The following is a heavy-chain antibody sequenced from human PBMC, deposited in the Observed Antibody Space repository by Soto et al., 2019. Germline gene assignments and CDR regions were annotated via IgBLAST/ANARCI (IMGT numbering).Heavy chain of an antibody. D-gene: IGHD6-6*01. CDR2: INHSGST. V-gene: IGHV4-34*01. Sequence: SETLSLTCAVYGGSFSGYYWSWIRQPPGKGLEWIGEINHSGSTNYNPSLKSRVTKSVDTSKNQFSLKLSSVTAADTAVYYCARCGGDSSFVGGVCNGMDVWGQGTTVTVSS. CDR3: ARCGGDSSFVGGVCNGMDV. CDR1: GGSFSGYY. J-gene: IGHJ6*02.